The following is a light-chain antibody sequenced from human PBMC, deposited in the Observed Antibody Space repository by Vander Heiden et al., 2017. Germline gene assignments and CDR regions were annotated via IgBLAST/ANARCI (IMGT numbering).Light chain of an antibody. Sequence: SYVLTQPPSVSVAPGTTATITCGGNNMGSKSVHWYQQKPGQAPVLVVYDDSDRPSGIPERFSGSNSGSTATLTISRVEAGDAADYYCQVWHSSSDYHVFGTGTKVTVL. J-gene: IGLJ1*01. CDR1: NMGSKS. CDR2: DDS. V-gene: IGLV3-21*03. CDR3: QVWHSSSDYHV.